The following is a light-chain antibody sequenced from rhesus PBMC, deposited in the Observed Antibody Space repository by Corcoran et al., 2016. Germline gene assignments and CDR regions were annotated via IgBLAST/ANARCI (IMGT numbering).Light chain of an antibody. Sequence: QAALTQPPSMSGSPGQSVTISCTGTSSDIGGYNYVSWYQQHPGKAPKLMIYDVSKRPSGVSDRFSGSKSGNTASLTISGSQAEDEADYYCSSYAGSNTYIFGAGTRLTVL. J-gene: IGLJ1*01. CDR2: DVS. CDR3: SSYAGSNTYI. V-gene: IGLV2-23*01. CDR1: SSDIGGYNY.